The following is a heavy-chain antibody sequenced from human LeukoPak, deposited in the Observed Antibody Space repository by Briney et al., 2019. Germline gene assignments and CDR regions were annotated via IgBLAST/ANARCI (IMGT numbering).Heavy chain of an antibody. J-gene: IGHJ4*02. Sequence: GGSLRLSCAASGFTFSSYGMSWVRQAPGKGLEGVANIKQDGSEKYYVDSVKGRFTISRDNAKNSMYLQMNSLRAEDTAVYYCARARSRIWSGSYYYFDYWGQGTLVTVSS. V-gene: IGHV3-7*01. CDR1: GFTFSSYG. D-gene: IGHD3-3*01. CDR2: IKQDGSEK. CDR3: ARARSRIWSGSYYYFDY.